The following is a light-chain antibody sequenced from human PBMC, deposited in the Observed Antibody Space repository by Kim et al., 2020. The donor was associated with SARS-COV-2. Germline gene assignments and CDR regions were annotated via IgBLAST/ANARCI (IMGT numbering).Light chain of an antibody. Sequence: DIQMTQSPSTLSVSVGDRVTITCRASQSIGTWLAWYQQKPGKAHRLLIYDASNLDSGVPSRFSGSGSGTEFTLTISSLQTDDFATYNCQQYNRSPGLTFGGGNKLE. J-gene: IGKJ4*01. CDR3: QQYNRSPGLT. CDR2: DAS. CDR1: QSIGTW. V-gene: IGKV1-5*03.